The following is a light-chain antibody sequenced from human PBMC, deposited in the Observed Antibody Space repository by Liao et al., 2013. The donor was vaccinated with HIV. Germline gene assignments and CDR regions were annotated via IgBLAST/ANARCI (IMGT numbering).Light chain of an antibody. CDR3: QAWDSRTWV. V-gene: IGLV3-1*01. J-gene: IGLJ3*02. Sequence: SYELTQPPSVSVSPGQTASITCSGDRLWNKYVSWYQQKPGQSPKLVIYQDTKRPSGIPERFSGSNSGNTATLTISGTQAMDEADYYCQAWDSRTWVFGGGTKLTVL. CDR2: QDT. CDR1: RLWNKY.